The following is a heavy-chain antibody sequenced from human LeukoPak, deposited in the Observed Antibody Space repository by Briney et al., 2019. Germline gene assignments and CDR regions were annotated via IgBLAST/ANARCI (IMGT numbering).Heavy chain of an antibody. J-gene: IGHJ6*02. CDR3: ATALMVRGVKGYYYGMDV. V-gene: IGHV4-59*01. CDR2: IDYSGST. Sequence: SETLSLTCTVSGDSISSYYWSWSRQPPGKGLEWIGYIDYSGSTNYNPSLKSRVTISVDTSKNQFSLKLSSVTAADTAVYYRATALMVRGVKGYYYGMDVWGQGTTVTVSS. D-gene: IGHD3-10*01. CDR1: GDSISSYY.